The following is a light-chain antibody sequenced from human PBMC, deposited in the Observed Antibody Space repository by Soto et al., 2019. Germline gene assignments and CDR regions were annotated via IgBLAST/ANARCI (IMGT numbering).Light chain of an antibody. Sequence: EIVMTQSPVTLSVSPGERATLSCRASQSVSSNLAWYQQKPGQAPRLLIYDTSTRATGIPARFSGSGSGTEFTLTISSLQSEDFAVYYCQHYNNWPMYTFGQGTKLEIK. CDR2: DTS. CDR1: QSVSSN. J-gene: IGKJ2*01. CDR3: QHYNNWPMYT. V-gene: IGKV3-15*01.